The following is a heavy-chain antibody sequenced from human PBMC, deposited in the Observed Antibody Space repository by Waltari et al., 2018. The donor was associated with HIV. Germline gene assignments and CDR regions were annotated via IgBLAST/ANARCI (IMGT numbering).Heavy chain of an antibody. V-gene: IGHV1-69*15. Sequence: QVQLVQSGAEVKKPGSSVQVSCKACGGTFISHRINWVRQVPGQGLEWLGRIIPRSGTANNAQKFQGRSTITADESTSTAYMELRNLKSDDTAVYFCASARETMGVDFDSWGQGTLVNVSS. CDR1: GGTFISHR. D-gene: IGHD3-10*01. CDR2: IIPRSGTA. CDR3: ASARETMGVDFDS. J-gene: IGHJ4*02.